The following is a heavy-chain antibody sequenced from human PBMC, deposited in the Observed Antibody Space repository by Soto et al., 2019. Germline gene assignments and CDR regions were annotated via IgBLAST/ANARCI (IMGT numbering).Heavy chain of an antibody. CDR3: ARDHRGYSGYDYYFDY. CDR1: GGTFSSYA. J-gene: IGHJ4*02. V-gene: IGHV1-69*13. Sequence: SVKVSCKASGGTFSSYAISWVRQAPGQGLEWMGGIIPIFGTANYAQKFQGRVTITADESTSTAYMELSSLRSEDTAVYYCARDHRGYSGYDYYFDYWGQGTLVTVSS. D-gene: IGHD5-12*01. CDR2: IIPIFGTA.